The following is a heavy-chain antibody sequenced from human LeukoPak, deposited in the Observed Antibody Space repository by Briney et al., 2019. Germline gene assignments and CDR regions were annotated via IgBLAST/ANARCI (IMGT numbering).Heavy chain of an antibody. CDR1: GFTFSNYR. CDR2: IDSDGSST. D-gene: IGHD3-3*01. J-gene: IGHJ6*02. V-gene: IGHV3-74*01. CDR3: AREGEYYDFWSGYYPPPFYGMDV. Sequence: GGSLRLSCAASGFTFSNYRMHWVRQAPGKGLVWVSHIDSDGSSTDYADSVKGRFTISRDNAKNTLFLQMNSLRAEDTAVYYCAREGEYYDFWSGYYPPPFYGMDVWGQGTTVTVSS.